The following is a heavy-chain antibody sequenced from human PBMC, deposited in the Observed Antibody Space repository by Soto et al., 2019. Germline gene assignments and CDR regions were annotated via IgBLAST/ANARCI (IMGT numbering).Heavy chain of an antibody. CDR2: IKSNSDTK. Sequence: GGSLRLSCAASGFTFSSYAMTWVRQAPGKGLEWVSSIKSNSDTKYYADSVKGRFTISRDNSQDTLYLQMNSLRAEDTAKDYCAQDWRRGTDGIDHWGQGTPVTVSS. J-gene: IGHJ4*02. V-gene: IGHV3-23*01. D-gene: IGHD3-3*01. CDR1: GFTFSSYA. CDR3: AQDWRRGTDGIDH.